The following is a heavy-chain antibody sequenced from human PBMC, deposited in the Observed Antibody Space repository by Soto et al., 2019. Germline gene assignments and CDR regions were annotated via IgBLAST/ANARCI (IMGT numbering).Heavy chain of an antibody. Sequence: MHWLRKANGKGLEWMGIINPSGGGTSYAQKFQGRVTMTRDTSTSTVYMELSSLRSEDTAVYYCARDYPVYYDSSQFYYYSGMAVWGQGTTVTVSS. D-gene: IGHD3-22*01. V-gene: IGHV1-46*01. CDR2: INPSGGGT. CDR3: ARDYPVYYDSSQFYYYSGMAV. J-gene: IGHJ6*02.